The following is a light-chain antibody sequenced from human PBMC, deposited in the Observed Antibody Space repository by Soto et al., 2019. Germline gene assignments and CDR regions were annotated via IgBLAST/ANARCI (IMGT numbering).Light chain of an antibody. CDR1: QSGFSTY. CDR3: DQYGNSPWT. CDR2: AAS. J-gene: IGKJ1*01. V-gene: IGKV3-20*01. Sequence: EIVLTQSPGTLSLSPGDRATLSCTASQSGFSTYLAWFQQRPGQAPRLLIYAASTRATGIPDRFSGSGSGTDFTLTISRLEPEDFAVYYFDQYGNSPWTLGQGNNVEIK.